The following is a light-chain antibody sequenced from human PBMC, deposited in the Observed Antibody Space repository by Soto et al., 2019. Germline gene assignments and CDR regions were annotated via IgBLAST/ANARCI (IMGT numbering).Light chain of an antibody. CDR1: SSDVGGYNY. CDR2: DVS. Sequence: QSALTQPASVSGSPGQSITISCTGTSSDVGGYNYVSWYQQHPGKAPKLMIYDVSNRPSGVSNRFSGSKSGNTASLTISGLQAEDEADYYCSSDTSSSTLDVFGTGTKRTVL. CDR3: SSDTSSSTLDV. J-gene: IGLJ1*01. V-gene: IGLV2-14*01.